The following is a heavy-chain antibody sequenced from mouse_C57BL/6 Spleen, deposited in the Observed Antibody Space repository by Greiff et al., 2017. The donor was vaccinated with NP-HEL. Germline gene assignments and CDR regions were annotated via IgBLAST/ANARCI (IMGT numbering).Heavy chain of an antibody. V-gene: IGHV14-3*01. J-gene: IGHJ4*01. CDR1: GFNLNNTY. CDR3: ARGTYYGRSLYYAMDY. Sequence: VHVKQSVAELVRPGASVKLSCTASGFNLNNTYMHWVKQRPEQGLEWIGRIDPANGNTKYDPKFQGKATITADTSSNTPYQQLSSLTSEDTAIYYCARGTYYGRSLYYAMDYWGQGTSVTVSS. CDR2: IDPANGNT. D-gene: IGHD1-1*01.